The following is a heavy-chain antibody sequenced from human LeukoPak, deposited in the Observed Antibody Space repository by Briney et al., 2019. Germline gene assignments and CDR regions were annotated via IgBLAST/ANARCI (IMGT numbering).Heavy chain of an antibody. CDR2: INHSGST. CDR3: AISPVLRFLEWLPSFDY. V-gene: IGHV4-34*01. D-gene: IGHD3-3*01. Sequence: PSETLSLTCAVHGGSFSGYYGSWIRQPPGKGLEWIGEINHSGSTNYNPSLKSRVTISVDTSKNQFSLKLSSVTAADTAVYYCAISPVLRFLEWLPSFDYWGQGTLVTVSS. CDR1: GGSFSGYY. J-gene: IGHJ4*02.